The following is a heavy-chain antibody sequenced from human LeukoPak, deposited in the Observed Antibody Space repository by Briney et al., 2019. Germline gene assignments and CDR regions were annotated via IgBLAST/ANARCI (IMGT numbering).Heavy chain of an antibody. J-gene: IGHJ4*02. D-gene: IGHD2-2*01. CDR3: AHAYCSSTSCYPDY. V-gene: IGHV2-5*01. CDR1: GFSLSTSGVG. CDR2: IYWNDDK. Sequence: SGPTLVKPTQTLTLTCTFSGFSLSTSGVGVGWIRQPPGKALEGLALIYWNDDKRYSPSLKSRLTITKDTSKNQVVLTMTNMDPVDTATYYCAHAYCSSTSCYPDYWGQGTLVTVSS.